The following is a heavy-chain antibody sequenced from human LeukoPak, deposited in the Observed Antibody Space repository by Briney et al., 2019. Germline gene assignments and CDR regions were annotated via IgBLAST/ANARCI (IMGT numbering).Heavy chain of an antibody. Sequence: PGGSLRLSCAASGFTFSSYAMSWVRQPPGKGLEWIGEINHSGSTNYNPSLKSRVTISVDTSKNQFSLKLSSVTAADTAVYYCARGKYDYVWGSYRFVFDYWGQGTLVTVSS. D-gene: IGHD3-16*02. CDR3: ARGKYDYVWGSYRFVFDY. CDR1: GFTFSSYA. V-gene: IGHV4-34*01. CDR2: INHSGST. J-gene: IGHJ4*02.